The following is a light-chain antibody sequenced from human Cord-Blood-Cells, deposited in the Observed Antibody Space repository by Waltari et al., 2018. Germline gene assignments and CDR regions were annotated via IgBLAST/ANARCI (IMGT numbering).Light chain of an antibody. CDR1: QSVLYSSNNKNY. Sequence: DIVMTQSPDSLAVSLGERATINCKSSQSVLYSSNNKNYLAWYQQKPGQPPKLLIYWASTRESGVPNRFSCSGSGTDFTLTISSLQAEDVAVYYFQQYYSTPFSFGPGTKMDIK. V-gene: IGKV4-1*01. CDR2: WAS. CDR3: QQYYSTPFS. J-gene: IGKJ3*01.